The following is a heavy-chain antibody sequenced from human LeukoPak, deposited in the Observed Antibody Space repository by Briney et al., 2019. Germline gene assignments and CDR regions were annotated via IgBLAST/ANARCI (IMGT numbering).Heavy chain of an antibody. CDR1: GYSISSGYH. J-gene: IGHJ4*02. D-gene: IGHD7-27*01. CDR3: ARENWVFDY. V-gene: IGHV4-38-2*02. Sequence: SETLNLTCVVSGYSISSGYHWGWIRPPPGGVVEWIGSVYRSGSTYYTPSLKSRVTISVDTSKNQISLKVRSVTAEDTAGYYCARENWVFDYWGQGILVTVSS. CDR2: VYRSGST.